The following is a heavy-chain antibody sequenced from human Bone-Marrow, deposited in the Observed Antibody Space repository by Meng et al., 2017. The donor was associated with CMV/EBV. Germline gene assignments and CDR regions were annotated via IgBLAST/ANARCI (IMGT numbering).Heavy chain of an antibody. J-gene: IGHJ6*02. CDR1: GFTFSSYS. D-gene: IGHD4-11*01. CDR2: ISSGSSSR. Sequence: GGSLRLSCAASGFTFSSYSMNWVRQAPGKGLEWVSYISSGSSSRYYADSVKGRFTISRDNAKKSLYLQMNSLRAEDTAVYYCARIPHDYNNAYYYYYYGMDVWGQGTTVTVSS. CDR3: ARIPHDYNNAYYYYYYGMDV. V-gene: IGHV3-48*04.